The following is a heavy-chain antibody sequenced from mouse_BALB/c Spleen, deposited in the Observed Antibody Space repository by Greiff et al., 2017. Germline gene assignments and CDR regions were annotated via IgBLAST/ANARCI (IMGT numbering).Heavy chain of an antibody. CDR2: IYPGDGDT. CDR3: ARGGYYGSSFAY. CDR1: GYAFSSYW. D-gene: IGHD1-1*01. J-gene: IGHJ3*01. Sequence: VHLVESGAELVRPGSSVKISCKASGYAFSSYWMNWVKQRPGQGLEWIGQIYPGDGDTNYNGKFKGKATLTADKSSSTAYMQLSSLTSEDSAVYFCARGGYYGSSFAYWGQGTLVTVSA. V-gene: IGHV1-80*01.